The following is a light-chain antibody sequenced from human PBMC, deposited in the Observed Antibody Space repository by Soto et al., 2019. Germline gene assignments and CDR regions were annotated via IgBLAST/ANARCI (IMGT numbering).Light chain of an antibody. CDR2: GAS. V-gene: IGKV3-20*01. CDR1: QSVSSSY. J-gene: IGKJ5*01. Sequence: EIVLTQSPGTLSLSPGQRATLSCRARQSVSSSYLSWYQQKPGQAPRLLIYGASSMATGIPDRFSGSGSGTDFTLNTSRLEPEDVAVYYCPHYGSYHTFGQGTRLEIK. CDR3: PHYGSYHT.